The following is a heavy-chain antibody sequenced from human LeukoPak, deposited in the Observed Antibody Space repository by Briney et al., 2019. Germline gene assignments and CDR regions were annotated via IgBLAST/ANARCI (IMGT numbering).Heavy chain of an antibody. J-gene: IGHJ2*01. CDR1: GFTVSSNY. CDR2: IYSGGST. CDR3: ARDRAAPTWYFDL. D-gene: IGHD2-15*01. Sequence: QPGGSLRLSCAASGFTVSSNYMSWVRQAPGKGLGWVSVIYSGGSTYYADSVKGRFTISRDNDKDSLYLQMNSLRVEDTAVYYCARDRAAPTWYFDLWGRGTLVSVSS. V-gene: IGHV3-53*01.